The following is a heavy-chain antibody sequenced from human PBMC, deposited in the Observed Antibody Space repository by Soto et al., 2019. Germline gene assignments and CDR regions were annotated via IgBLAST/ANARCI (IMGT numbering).Heavy chain of an antibody. CDR1: GFTFSSYA. CDR3: AKDRIVGLYYYGMDV. CDR2: ISGSGGST. D-gene: IGHD1-26*01. Sequence: GGSLRLSCAASGFTFSSYAMSWVRQAPGKGLEWVSAISGSGGSTYYADSVKGRFTISRDNSKNTLYLQMNSLRAEDTAVYYCAKDRIVGLYYYGMDVWGQGTTVTVSS. V-gene: IGHV3-23*01. J-gene: IGHJ6*02.